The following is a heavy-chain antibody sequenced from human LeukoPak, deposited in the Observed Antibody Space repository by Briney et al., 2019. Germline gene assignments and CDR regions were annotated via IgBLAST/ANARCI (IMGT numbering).Heavy chain of an antibody. J-gene: IGHJ4*02. CDR3: ARGEWEIGLFFDY. CDR2: INYSGTT. D-gene: IGHD1-26*01. CDR1: GGSISNYL. Sequence: SETLSLTCTVSGGSISNYLWNWIRQPPGTGLEWIGYINYSGTTDYNPSLKSRVTISVDTSKNQFSLKVSSVTAADTAVYYCARGEWEIGLFFDYWGQGTLVTVSS. V-gene: IGHV4-59*01.